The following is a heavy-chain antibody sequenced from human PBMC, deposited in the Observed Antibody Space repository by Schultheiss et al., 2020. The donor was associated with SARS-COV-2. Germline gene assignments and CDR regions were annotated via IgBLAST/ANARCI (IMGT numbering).Heavy chain of an antibody. CDR1: GFTFSSYA. Sequence: GESLKISCAASGFTFSSYAMSWVRQAPGKGLEWVSAISGSGGSTYYADSVKGRFTISRDNSKNTLYLQMNSLRAEDTAVYYCAKARHYYDSSGYPFRAFDIWGQGTMVTVSS. J-gene: IGHJ3*02. CDR3: AKARHYYDSSGYPFRAFDI. V-gene: IGHV3-23*01. CDR2: ISGSGGST. D-gene: IGHD3-22*01.